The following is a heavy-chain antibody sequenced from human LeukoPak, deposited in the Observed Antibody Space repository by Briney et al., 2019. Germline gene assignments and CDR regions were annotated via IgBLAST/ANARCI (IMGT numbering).Heavy chain of an antibody. J-gene: IGHJ4*02. Sequence: GGSLRLSCAVFGFTVSGNYMSWVRQAPRKGLEWVSAIYTDGNTHYAGSVKGRFTISRDSFKNTLYLQMNSLRAEDAAVYYCARDRPYGGVGDFDYWGQGTLVTVSS. CDR3: ARDRPYGGVGDFDY. V-gene: IGHV3-66*01. CDR2: IYTDGNT. D-gene: IGHD3-16*01. CDR1: GFTVSGNY.